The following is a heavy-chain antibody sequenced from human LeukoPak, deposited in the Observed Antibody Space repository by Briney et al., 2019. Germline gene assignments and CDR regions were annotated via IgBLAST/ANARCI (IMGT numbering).Heavy chain of an antibody. V-gene: IGHV3-7*01. CDR3: ARDSRTAAVDQLDY. Sequence: GGSLRLSCAASGFTFSNYGMSWVRQAPGKELEWVTSIKHDGSEKFYVDSVKGRFTISRDNAKNSLYLQMGSLRAEDTAVYYCARDSRTAAVDQLDYWGQGTLVTVSP. CDR1: GFTFSNYG. D-gene: IGHD6-13*01. CDR2: IKHDGSEK. J-gene: IGHJ4*02.